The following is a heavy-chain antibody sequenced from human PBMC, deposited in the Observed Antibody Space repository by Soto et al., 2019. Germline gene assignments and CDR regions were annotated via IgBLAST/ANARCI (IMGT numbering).Heavy chain of an antibody. Sequence: EVQLLESGGGLVQPGGSLRLSCAASGFTFSSYAMSWVRQAPGKGLEWVSAISGSGGSTYYADSVKGRFTISRDNSKNTLYLQMNSLIAEDTAVYYCAKDLWFGEFRPPYEYWGQGTLVTVSS. CDR3: AKDLWFGEFRPPYEY. CDR2: ISGSGGST. V-gene: IGHV3-23*01. CDR1: GFTFSSYA. D-gene: IGHD3-10*01. J-gene: IGHJ4*02.